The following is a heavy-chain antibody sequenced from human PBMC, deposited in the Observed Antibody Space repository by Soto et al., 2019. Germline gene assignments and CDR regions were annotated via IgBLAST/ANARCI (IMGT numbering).Heavy chain of an antibody. CDR1: GFSLSNERMG. V-gene: IGHV2-26*01. CDR2: IFSNDEI. J-gene: IGHJ4*02. D-gene: IGHD6-13*01. CDR3: ARLPFASSWFYYFDS. Sequence: QVTLKESGPVLVKPTETLTLTCTVSGFSLSNERMGVSWIRQPPGTALEWLAHIFSNDEIAYSTSLRSRLTISQDTSKSQVVLTMTNVDPADTATYYCARLPFASSWFYYFDSWGLGTRVTVSS.